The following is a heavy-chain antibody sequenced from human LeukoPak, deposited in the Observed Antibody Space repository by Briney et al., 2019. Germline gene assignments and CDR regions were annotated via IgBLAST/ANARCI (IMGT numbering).Heavy chain of an antibody. CDR3: ARLSCSGGSCYFDV. CDR1: GYSFTSYW. J-gene: IGHJ6*02. CDR2: IDPSDSYT. V-gene: IGHV5-10-1*01. Sequence: GESLRISCKGSGYSFTSYWISWVRQMPGKGLEWMGRIDPSDSYTNYSPSFQGHVTISADKSTAHLQWSSLKASDTAMYYCARLSCSGGSCYFDVWGQGTTVTVSS. D-gene: IGHD2-15*01.